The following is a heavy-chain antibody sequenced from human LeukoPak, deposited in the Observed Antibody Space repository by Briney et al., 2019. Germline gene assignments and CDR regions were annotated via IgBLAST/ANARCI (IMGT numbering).Heavy chain of an antibody. CDR1: GFTVDDYG. V-gene: IGHV3-20*04. CDR3: ARRLYDSSGYYQGTGDAFDI. Sequence: GGSLRLSCAASGFTVDDYGMSWVRQAPGKGLEWVSGINWNGGSTGYADSVKGRFTISRDNAKNSLYLQMNSLRAEDTALYYCARRLYDSSGYYQGTGDAFDIWGQGTMVTVSS. CDR2: INWNGGST. D-gene: IGHD3-22*01. J-gene: IGHJ3*02.